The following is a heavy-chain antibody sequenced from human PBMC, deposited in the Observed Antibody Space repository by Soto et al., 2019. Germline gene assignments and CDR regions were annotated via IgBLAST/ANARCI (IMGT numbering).Heavy chain of an antibody. Sequence: SETLSLTCSVSGGSISSYYWSWIRQPPGKGLEWIGYIFYSGSTNQSPSLKSRVTISVDTSKNQFSLKLRSVTAADTAVYYCARTALGWFDPWGQGTPVTVSS. J-gene: IGHJ5*02. CDR2: IFYSGST. CDR3: ARTALGWFDP. D-gene: IGHD2-21*02. V-gene: IGHV4-59*01. CDR1: GGSISSYY.